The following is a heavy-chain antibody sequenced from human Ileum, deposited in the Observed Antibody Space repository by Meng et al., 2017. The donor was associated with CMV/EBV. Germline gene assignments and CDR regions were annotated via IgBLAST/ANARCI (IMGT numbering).Heavy chain of an antibody. Sequence: FCASSGVTCSNYFMDGLRQAPWKGLEWVGFITKTPDGYSTEYAASVKDRFIISREASRNSVYLQMNSLRAEDTAVYYCARDNWGSDSWGQGTLVTVSS. V-gene: IGHV3-72*01. J-gene: IGHJ5*01. D-gene: IGHD3-16*01. CDR1: GVTCSNYF. CDR3: ARDNWGSDS. CDR2: ITKTPDGYST.